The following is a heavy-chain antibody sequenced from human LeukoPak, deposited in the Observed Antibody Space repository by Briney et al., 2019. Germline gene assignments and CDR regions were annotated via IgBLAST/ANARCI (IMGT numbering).Heavy chain of an antibody. V-gene: IGHV4-59*02. J-gene: IGHJ3*02. CDR3: VRDWEGFNFDI. CDR2: IHNSGST. Sequence: SETLSLTCTVSGGSVSSYSWSWIRQPPGEGLEWIAYIHNSGSTNYKLSLKTRVTISVDTSKNQFSLKLSSVTAADTAVYYCVRDWEGFNFDIWGQGTMVTVSS. D-gene: IGHD1-26*01. CDR1: GGSVSSYS.